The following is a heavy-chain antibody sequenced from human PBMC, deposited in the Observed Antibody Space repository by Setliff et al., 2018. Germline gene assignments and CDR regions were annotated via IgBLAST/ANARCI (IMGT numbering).Heavy chain of an antibody. CDR2: IYYTGIT. V-gene: IGHV4-39*07. Sequence: PSETLSLTCTVSGDSINTPTYHWGWVRQPPGKGLEWIGLIYYTGITYYNPSLKSRVTISVDTSKNQFSLKLSSVTAADTAVYYCAGYQGSGSNYKVVNWFDPWGQGTLVTVSS. CDR3: AGYQGSGSNYKVVNWFDP. CDR1: GDSINTPTYH. J-gene: IGHJ5*02. D-gene: IGHD3-10*01.